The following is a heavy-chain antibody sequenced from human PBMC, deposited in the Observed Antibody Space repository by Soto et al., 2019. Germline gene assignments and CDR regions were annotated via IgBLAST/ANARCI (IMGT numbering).Heavy chain of an antibody. Sequence: QITLKESGPTLVKPTQTLTLTCWVSGFSLTADGVGVGWVRQPPGKALEWLTLIYWDDDDRYSRSLMSSLTITRDTSRNQVVLKMTNVNPVDTGTYYGVRQDSRGCCFDYWGQGILVTVSS. CDR1: GFSLTADGVG. D-gene: IGHD2-15*01. CDR2: IYWDDDD. V-gene: IGHV2-5*04. J-gene: IGHJ4*02. CDR3: VRQDSRGCCFDY.